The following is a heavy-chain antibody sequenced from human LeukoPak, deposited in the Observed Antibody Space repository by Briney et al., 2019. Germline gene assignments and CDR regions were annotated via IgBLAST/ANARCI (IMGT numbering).Heavy chain of an antibody. J-gene: IGHJ4*02. CDR2: INGNSGAT. Sequence: ASVKVSCKASGFSLTGHFMHWLRQAPGQGLEWMGWINGNSGATNYAQKFQDRVLMTRDTSINTVCMELSSLRTDDTATYYCARDFSWGPDCWGQGTLVTVSS. D-gene: IGHD7-27*01. CDR3: ARDFSWGPDC. V-gene: IGHV1-2*02. CDR1: GFSLTGHF.